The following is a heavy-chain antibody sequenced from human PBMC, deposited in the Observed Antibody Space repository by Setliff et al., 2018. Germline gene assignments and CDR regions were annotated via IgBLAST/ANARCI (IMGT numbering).Heavy chain of an antibody. CDR2: INYRGST. V-gene: IGHV4-39*02. CDR3: VGRDFSGGDS. Sequence: SETLSLTCTVSGGPISSSNYYWGWIRRPPGKGLEWIGSINYRGSTHDNPSLRSRVTMSVDTSKSHFSLTLRSLTAADTAVYYCVGRDFSGGDSWGHGTLVTVSS. D-gene: IGHD6-25*01. CDR1: GGPISSSNYY. J-gene: IGHJ5*01.